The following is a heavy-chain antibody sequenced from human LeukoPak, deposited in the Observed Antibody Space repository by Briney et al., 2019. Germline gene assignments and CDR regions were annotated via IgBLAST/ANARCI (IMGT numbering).Heavy chain of an antibody. CDR2: INHSGST. J-gene: IGHJ3*02. D-gene: IGHD6-19*01. Sequence: SETLSLTCAVYGGSFSGYYWSWIRQPPGKGLEWIGEINHSGSTNYNPSLKSRVTISVDTSKNQFSLKLSSVTAADTAVYYCARRREGSGWYAFAFDIWGQGTMVTVSS. CDR3: ARRREGSGWYAFAFDI. CDR1: GGSFSGYY. V-gene: IGHV4-34*01.